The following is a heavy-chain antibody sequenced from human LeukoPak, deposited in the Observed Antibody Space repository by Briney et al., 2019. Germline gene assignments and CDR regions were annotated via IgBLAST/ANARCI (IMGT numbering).Heavy chain of an antibody. J-gene: IGHJ4*02. CDR2: IYPEDSDA. D-gene: IGHD5-18*01. CDR3: ARQSGSSYGDFEY. V-gene: IGHV5-51*01. Sequence: PGESLKISCKGSGYSFSNYWIGWVRQMPGKGLEWMGVIYPEDSDARYSPSFQGQVTISADKSISTAYLQWNSLQASDTGMYYCARQSGSSYGDFEYWGQGTLVTVSS. CDR1: GYSFSNYW.